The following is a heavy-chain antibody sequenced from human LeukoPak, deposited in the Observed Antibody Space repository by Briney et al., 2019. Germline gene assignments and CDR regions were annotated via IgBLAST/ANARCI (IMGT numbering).Heavy chain of an antibody. Sequence: GSLRLSCADSGFTFSNHAMHWVRQAPGKGLEWVALISSDGNTKYYADSVKGRFTISRDNSKNTLYLQMNSLRADDTAVYYCARDGRIVVVINGGFDIWGQGTMVTVSS. J-gene: IGHJ3*02. CDR3: ARDGRIVVVINGGFDI. CDR2: ISSDGNTK. V-gene: IGHV3-30-3*01. CDR1: GFTFSNHA. D-gene: IGHD3-22*01.